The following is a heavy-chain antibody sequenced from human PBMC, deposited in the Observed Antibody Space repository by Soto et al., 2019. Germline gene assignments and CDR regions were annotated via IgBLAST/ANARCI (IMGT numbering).Heavy chain of an antibody. D-gene: IGHD3-10*01. CDR1: GYTFTDYF. V-gene: IGHV1-18*04. J-gene: IGHJ4*02. CDR3: ARVTMVRGPALADDY. Sequence: ASVKVSCKASGYTFTDYFMHGVVRSPLQGREWMGWISAYNGNTNYAQKLQGRVTMTTDTSTSTAYMELRSLRSDDTAVYYCARVTMVRGPALADDYWGQGTLVTVSS. CDR2: ISAYNGNT.